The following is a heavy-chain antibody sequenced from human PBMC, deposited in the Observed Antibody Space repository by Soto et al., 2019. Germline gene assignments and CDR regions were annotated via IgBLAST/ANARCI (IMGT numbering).Heavy chain of an antibody. CDR3: ARTYYYDSSGYRLDY. Sequence: PGESLKISCKGSGYKFTSYWIGWVRQMPGEGLEWMGIIYPGDFDTRYSPSFQGQVTISADKSISTAYLQWGSLRTSDTAMYYCARTYYYDSSGYRLDYWGQGTLVTVSS. J-gene: IGHJ4*02. D-gene: IGHD3-22*01. CDR2: IYPGDFDT. V-gene: IGHV5-51*01. CDR1: GYKFTSYW.